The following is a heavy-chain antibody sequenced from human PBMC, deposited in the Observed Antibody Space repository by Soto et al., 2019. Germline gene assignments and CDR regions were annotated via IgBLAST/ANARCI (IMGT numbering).Heavy chain of an antibody. CDR2: IYYTGST. D-gene: IGHD2-15*01. J-gene: IGHJ4*02. V-gene: IGHV4-59*01. CDR1: GGSMSSSYY. CDR3: ARDSRYCSGGSCYYFDY. Sequence: PSETLSLTCTVSGGSMSSSYYWSWIRQSPGKGLEWIGYIYYTGSTNYNPSLQGRVTISLDTSKNRFSLNVNSVTAADTAVYYCARDSRYCSGGSCYYFDYWGQGTLVTVSS.